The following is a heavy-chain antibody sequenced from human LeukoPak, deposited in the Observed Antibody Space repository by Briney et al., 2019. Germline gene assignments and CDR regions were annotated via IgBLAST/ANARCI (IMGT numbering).Heavy chain of an antibody. V-gene: IGHV3-30*19. CDR3: ARADCTNAVCYFDY. D-gene: IGHD2-8*01. CDR2: ISYDGSNK. CDR1: GFTFSSYG. Sequence: PGGSLRLSCAASGFTFSSYGMHWVRQAPDKGLEWVAVISYDGSNKYYADSVKGRFTISRDNSKNTLYLQMNSLRAGDTAVYYCARADCTNAVCYFDYWGQGTLVTVSS. J-gene: IGHJ4*02.